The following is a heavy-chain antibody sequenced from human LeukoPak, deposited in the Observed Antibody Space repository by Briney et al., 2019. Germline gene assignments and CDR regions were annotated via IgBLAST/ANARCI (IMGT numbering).Heavy chain of an antibody. CDR2: INPDGIKR. V-gene: IGHV3-7*03. CDR3: ARERGRGRDSPWFDY. J-gene: IGHJ4*02. Sequence: PGGSLRLSCAVSGLTFSSSWMDWVRQAPGKGLEWVASINPDGIKRYSADSVKGRFTISRDNSKNTLDLQMTGLRAEDTAVYYCARERGRGRDSPWFDYWGQGTLVTVSS. D-gene: IGHD1-26*01. CDR1: GLTFSSSW.